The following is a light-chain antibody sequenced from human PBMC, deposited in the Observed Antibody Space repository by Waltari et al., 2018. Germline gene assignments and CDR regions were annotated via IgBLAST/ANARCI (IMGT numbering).Light chain of an antibody. J-gene: IGLJ2*01. CDR3: GTWDADLYAYV. Sequence: QSLLTQPPSVSAAPGQKVTISCSGSSSNIGSKYVSWYQHIPGRPPKLLIYDNSQRLSGIPDRFSGSKSGTSATLGITGLQPGDEADYYFGTWDADLYAYVFGGGTKVTVL. CDR1: SSNIGSKY. CDR2: DNS. V-gene: IGLV1-51*01.